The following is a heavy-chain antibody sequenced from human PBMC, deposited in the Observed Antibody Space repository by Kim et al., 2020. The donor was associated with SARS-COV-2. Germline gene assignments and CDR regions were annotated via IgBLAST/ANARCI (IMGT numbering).Heavy chain of an antibody. V-gene: IGHV3-13*01. D-gene: IGHD6-19*01. J-gene: IGHJ4*02. CDR3: PRGVAVAGTPYFDY. Sequence: PGSVQGRFTISRENAKNSLYLQMNSLRAGDTAVYYCPRGVAVAGTPYFDYWGQGTLVTVSS.